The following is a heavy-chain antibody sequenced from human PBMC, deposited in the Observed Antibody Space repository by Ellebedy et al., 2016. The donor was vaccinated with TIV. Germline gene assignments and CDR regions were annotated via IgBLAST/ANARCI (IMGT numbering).Heavy chain of an antibody. V-gene: IGHV3-53*01. J-gene: IGHJ4*02. D-gene: IGHD5-18*01. CDR3: ARDTAMNY. CDR1: GFTVSSNY. Sequence: GESLKISCAASGFTVSSNYMSWVRQAPGKGLEWVSVIYSGGSTYYADSVKGRFTISRDNAKNSLYLQMDSLRAEDTAVFYCARDTAMNYWGLGTLVTVSS. CDR2: IYSGGST.